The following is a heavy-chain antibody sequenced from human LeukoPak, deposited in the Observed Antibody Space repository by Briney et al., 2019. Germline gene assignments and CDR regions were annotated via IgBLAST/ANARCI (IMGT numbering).Heavy chain of an antibody. J-gene: IGHJ4*02. CDR1: GGSISSSSYY. Sequence: SETLSLTCTVSGGSISSSSYYWGWIRQPPGKGLEWIGSIYYSGSTYYNPSLKSRVTISVDTSKNQFSLKLSSVTAADTAVYYCASLVVDGYWGQGTLVTVSS. CDR3: ASLVVDGY. CDR2: IYYSGST. D-gene: IGHD2-15*01. V-gene: IGHV4-39*07.